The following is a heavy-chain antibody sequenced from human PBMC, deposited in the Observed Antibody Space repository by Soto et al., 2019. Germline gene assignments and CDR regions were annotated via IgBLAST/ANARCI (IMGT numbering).Heavy chain of an antibody. J-gene: IGHJ3*02. CDR1: VVSFSGYY. CDR3: ARGRHGAAGMHDAFDI. V-gene: IGHV4-34*01. Sequence: SETLSLTCAFYVVSFSGYYWSCIRHPPGKGLEWIGEINHSGSTNYNPSLKSRVTISVDTSKNQFSLKLSSVTAADTAVYYCARGRHGAAGMHDAFDIWGQGTMVTVSS. CDR2: INHSGST. D-gene: IGHD6-13*01.